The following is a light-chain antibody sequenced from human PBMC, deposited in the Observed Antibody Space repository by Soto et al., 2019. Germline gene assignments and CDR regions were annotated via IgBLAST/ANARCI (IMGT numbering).Light chain of an antibody. CDR1: SRDVGGYNY. CDR3: SSYTSSSTLVV. CDR2: EVS. J-gene: IGLJ1*01. V-gene: IGLV2-14*01. Sequence: QSALTQPASVSGSPGQSITISCTGTSRDVGGYNYVSWYQQHPGQAPKLMIYEVSNRPSGVSNRFSGSKSGNTASLTISGLQPEDEADYYCSSYTSSSTLVVFGSGTKLTVL.